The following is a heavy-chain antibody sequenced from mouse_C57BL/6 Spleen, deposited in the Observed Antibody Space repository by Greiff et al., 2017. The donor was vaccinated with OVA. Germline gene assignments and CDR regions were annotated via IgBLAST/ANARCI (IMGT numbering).Heavy chain of an antibody. D-gene: IGHD1-1*01. Sequence: QVQLQQSGAELVKPGASVKLSCKASGYTFTSYWMHWVKQRPGRGLEWIGRIDPNSGGTKYNEKFKSKATLTVDKPSSTAYMQLSSLTSEDSAVYDCATHYYGSSYKYFDVWGTGTTVTVSS. CDR2: IDPNSGGT. CDR1: GYTFTSYW. J-gene: IGHJ1*03. CDR3: ATHYYGSSYKYFDV. V-gene: IGHV1-72*01.